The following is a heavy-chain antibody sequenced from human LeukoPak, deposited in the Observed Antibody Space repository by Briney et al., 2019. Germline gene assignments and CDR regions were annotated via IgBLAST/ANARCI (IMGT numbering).Heavy chain of an antibody. Sequence: QPGGSLRLSCAASGFTFSSYAMSWVRQAPGKGLEWVSAISGSGGSTYYADSVKGRFTISRDNSKNTLYLQMNSLRAEDTAVYYCAKEGDYYDSSGYYFDYWGQGTLVTVSS. D-gene: IGHD3-22*01. J-gene: IGHJ4*02. CDR1: GFTFSSYA. V-gene: IGHV3-23*01. CDR3: AKEGDYYDSSGYYFDY. CDR2: ISGSGGST.